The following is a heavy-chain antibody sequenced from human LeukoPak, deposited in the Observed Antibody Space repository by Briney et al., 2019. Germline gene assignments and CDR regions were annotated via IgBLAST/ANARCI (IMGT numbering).Heavy chain of an antibody. J-gene: IGHJ4*02. D-gene: IGHD2-15*01. CDR3: AKAPVTTCSGAYCYPFDY. CDR1: GFTLSSYA. V-gene: IGHV3-23*01. CDR2: ISVSGNT. Sequence: GGPLRLSCAASGFTLSSYAMSWVRQGPGKELEWVSAISVSGNTYHADSVKGRFTISRDSSKNTLYLQMNSLRAGDAAVYYCAKAPVTTCSGAYCYPFDYWSQGTLVTVSS.